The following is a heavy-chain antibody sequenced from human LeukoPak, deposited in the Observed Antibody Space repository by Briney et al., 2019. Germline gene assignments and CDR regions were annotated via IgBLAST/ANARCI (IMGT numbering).Heavy chain of an antibody. CDR2: ISAYNGNT. D-gene: IGHD1-26*01. CDR3: ARPRRGSYYDQYYFDY. CDR1: GYTFTSYG. J-gene: IGHJ4*02. Sequence: GASVKVSCKASGYTFTSYGISWVRQARGQGREWMGWISAYNGNTNYAQKLQGRVTMTTDTSTSTAYMELRSLRSDDTAVYYCARPRRGSYYDQYYFDYWGQGTLVTVSS. V-gene: IGHV1-18*01.